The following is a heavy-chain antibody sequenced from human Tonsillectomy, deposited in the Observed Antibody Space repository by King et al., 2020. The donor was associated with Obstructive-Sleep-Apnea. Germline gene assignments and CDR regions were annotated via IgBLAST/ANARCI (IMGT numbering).Heavy chain of an antibody. J-gene: IGHJ6*02. CDR3: AKDHYGSGSSAYYYGMDV. Sequence: VQLVESGGGLVQPGRSLRLSCAASGFTFDDYAMHWVRQAPGKGLEWVSGISWNSGSIGYADSVKGRFTISRDNAKNSLYLQMNSLRAEDTALYYCAKDHYGSGSSAYYYGMDVWGQGTTVTVSS. V-gene: IGHV3-9*01. D-gene: IGHD3-10*01. CDR2: ISWNSGSI. CDR1: GFTFDDYA.